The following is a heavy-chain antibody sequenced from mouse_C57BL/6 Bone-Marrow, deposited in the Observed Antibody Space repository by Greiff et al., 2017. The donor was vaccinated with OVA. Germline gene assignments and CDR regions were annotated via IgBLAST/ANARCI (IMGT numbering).Heavy chain of an antibody. D-gene: IGHD2-1*01. Sequence: QVQLKESGPGLVAPSQSLSITCTVSGFSLTSYAISWVRQPPGKGLEWLGVIWTGGGTNYNSALKSRLSISKDNSKSQVFLKMNSLQTDDTARYYCARTLYYGNYKGYYFDYGGQGTTLTVSS. CDR2: IWTGGGT. CDR3: ARTLYYGNYKGYYFDY. J-gene: IGHJ2*01. V-gene: IGHV2-9-1*01. CDR1: GFSLTSYA.